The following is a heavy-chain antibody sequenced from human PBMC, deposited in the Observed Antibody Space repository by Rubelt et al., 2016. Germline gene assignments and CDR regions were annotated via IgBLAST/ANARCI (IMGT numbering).Heavy chain of an antibody. CDR3: ARVPSPGRYSGNFDY. CDR1: GGSFSGYY. CDR2: INHSGST. V-gene: IGHV4-34*01. D-gene: IGHD1-26*01. Sequence: QVQLQQWGAGLLKPSETLSLTCAVYGGSFSGYYWSWIRQPPGKGLDGIGEINHSGSTNYNPSLKSRVTISVDTSKNQFSLKLSSVTAADTAVYYCARVPSPGRYSGNFDYWGQGTLVTVSS. J-gene: IGHJ4*02.